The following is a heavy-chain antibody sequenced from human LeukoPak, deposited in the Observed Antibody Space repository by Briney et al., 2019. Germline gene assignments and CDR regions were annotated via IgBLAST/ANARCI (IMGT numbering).Heavy chain of an antibody. D-gene: IGHD6-25*01. CDR2: IWYDGSNK. CDR3: ARDPYSSGRGYYGMDV. V-gene: IGHV3-33*01. J-gene: IGHJ6*04. CDR1: GFTFSSYG. Sequence: PGGSLRLSCAASGFTFSSYGMHWVRQAPGKGLEWVAVIWYDGSNKYYADSVKGRFTISRDNSKNTLYLQMNSLRAEGTAVYSCARDPYSSGRGYYGMDVWGKGTTVTVSS.